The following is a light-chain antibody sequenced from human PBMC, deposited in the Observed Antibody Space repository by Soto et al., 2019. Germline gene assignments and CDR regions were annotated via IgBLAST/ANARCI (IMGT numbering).Light chain of an antibody. Sequence: QSVLTQPASVSGSPGQSITISCTGTSSDVGSYNLVSWYQQHPGKAPKLMIYEVSNRPSGVSNRFSGSKSGNTASLTLSELQAEDEADYYCVSYASSAARVFGTGTKLTVL. CDR3: VSYASSAARV. CDR2: EVS. V-gene: IGLV2-14*02. CDR1: SSDVGSYNL. J-gene: IGLJ1*01.